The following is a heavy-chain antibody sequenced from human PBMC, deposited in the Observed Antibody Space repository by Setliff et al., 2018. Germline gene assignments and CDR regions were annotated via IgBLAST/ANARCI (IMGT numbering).Heavy chain of an antibody. V-gene: IGHV4-39*01. D-gene: IGHD3-22*01. CDR2: IYYSGST. CDR1: GGSISSSYYY. CDR3: ARQEDDSSGYYSTD. Sequence: SETLSLTCAVSGGSISSSYYYWGWIRQPPGKGLERIGSIYYSGSTYYNPSLKSRVTISVDTSKNQFSLKLSSVTVADTAVYYCARQEDDSSGYYSTDWGQGTLVTVSS. J-gene: IGHJ4*02.